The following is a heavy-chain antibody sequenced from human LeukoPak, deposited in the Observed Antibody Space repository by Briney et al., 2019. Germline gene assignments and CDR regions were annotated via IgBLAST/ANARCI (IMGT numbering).Heavy chain of an antibody. J-gene: IGHJ4*02. CDR2: IYYSGSS. Sequence: SETLSLTCTVSGGSISGYYWSWIRQSPGKGLEWIGYIYYSGSSSYNPSLKSRVTISVDTSKNQFSLRLNSVTAADTAVYYCARGGWLQYLSYDYWGQGTLVTVSS. CDR3: ARGGWLQYLSYDY. D-gene: IGHD4-11*01. V-gene: IGHV4-59*01. CDR1: GGSISGYY.